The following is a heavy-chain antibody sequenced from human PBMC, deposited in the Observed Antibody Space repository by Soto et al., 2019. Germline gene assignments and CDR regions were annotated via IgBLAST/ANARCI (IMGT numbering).Heavy chain of an antibody. D-gene: IGHD1-26*01. CDR2: IYHSGST. V-gene: IGHV4-31*03. CDR1: GGSISSGGHY. J-gene: IGHJ4*02. Sequence: SETLSLTCPVSGGSISSGGHYWSWIRQLPGKGLEWIGYIYHSGSTYYNPSLKSRVALSVDTSRNQFSLSLNSVTAADTAVYYCARWELRDFDYWGQGTLVTVSS. CDR3: ARWELRDFDY.